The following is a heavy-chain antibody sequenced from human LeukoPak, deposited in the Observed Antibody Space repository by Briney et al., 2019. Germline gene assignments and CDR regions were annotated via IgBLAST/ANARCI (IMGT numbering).Heavy chain of an antibody. CDR3: AAEGPGYSGHDVYYFDF. CDR1: GFTFTSSA. Sequence: SVKVSCKASGFTFTSSAVQWVRQARGQRLEWIGWIVVGSGNRNYAQKFQERVTISRDMSTSTAYMELSSLRSEDTAVYYCAAEGPGYSGHDVYYFDFWGQGTLVTISS. J-gene: IGHJ4*02. CDR2: IVVGSGNR. D-gene: IGHD5-12*01. V-gene: IGHV1-58*01.